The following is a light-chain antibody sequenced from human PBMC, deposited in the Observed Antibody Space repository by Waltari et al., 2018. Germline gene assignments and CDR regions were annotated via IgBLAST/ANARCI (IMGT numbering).Light chain of an antibody. CDR1: SSDVWSYNL. V-gene: IGLV2-23*02. CDR2: EVS. Sequence: QSALTQPASVSGSPGQSITIPCTGTSSDVWSYNLVSWYQQYPGKAPQLMIYEVSKRPSGRSNRFSGSKAGDTASLTISGLQAEDEADYYCCSYAGFSFWVFGGGTKVTVL. CDR3: CSYAGFSFWV. J-gene: IGLJ3*02.